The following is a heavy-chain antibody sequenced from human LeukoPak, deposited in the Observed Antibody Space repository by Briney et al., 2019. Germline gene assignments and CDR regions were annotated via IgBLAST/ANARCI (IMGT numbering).Heavy chain of an antibody. V-gene: IGHV3-30*02. CDR3: AKDGTSYYYIYY. D-gene: IGHD2/OR15-2a*01. CDR2: IRYDGSNK. J-gene: IGHJ4*02. CDR1: GFTFSSYW. Sequence: GGSLRLSCAASGFTFSSYWMHWVRQAPGKGLEWVTFIRYDGSNKYYADSVKGRFTISRDNSKNTLYLQMNSLRGDDTAVYYCAKDGTSYYYIYYWGQGTLVTVSS.